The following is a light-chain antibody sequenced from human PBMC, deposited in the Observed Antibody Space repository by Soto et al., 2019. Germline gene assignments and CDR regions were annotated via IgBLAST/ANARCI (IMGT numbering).Light chain of an antibody. V-gene: IGKV3-15*01. CDR1: QSVGNN. CDR3: QQYNDWPPLT. J-gene: IGKJ4*01. CDR2: GAS. Sequence: EIVMTQSPATLSASPGERVTLSCRASQSVGNNLAWYQQKPGQTPRLLIYGASARATGIPARFSGSGSGTDFTLAISSLQPEDFAVYYCQQYNDWPPLTFGGGTKVEIK.